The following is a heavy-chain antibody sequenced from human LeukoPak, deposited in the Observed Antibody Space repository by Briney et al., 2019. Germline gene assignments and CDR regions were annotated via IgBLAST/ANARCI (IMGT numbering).Heavy chain of an antibody. V-gene: IGHV1-69*04. CDR1: GGTFSSYA. CDR2: IIPILGIA. D-gene: IGHD2-2*02. J-gene: IGHJ4*02. Sequence: ASVKVSCKASGGTFSSYAISWVRQAPGQGLEWMGRIIPILGIANYAQKFQGRVTITADKSTSTAYMELSSPRSEDTAVYYCAREVSSYTPSDYWGQGTLVTVSS. CDR3: AREVSSYTPSDY.